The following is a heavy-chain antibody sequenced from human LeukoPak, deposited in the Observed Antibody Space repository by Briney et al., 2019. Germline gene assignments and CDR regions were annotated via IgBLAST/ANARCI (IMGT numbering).Heavy chain of an antibody. Sequence: GGSLRLSCAASGFTFSSYWMSWVRQAPGKGLEWVANIKQDGSEKYYVDSVKGRFTISRDNAKNSLYLQMNSLRAEDTAVYYCARDKYSSSWYGLRNFDYWGQGTLVTVSS. D-gene: IGHD6-13*01. CDR1: GFTFSSYW. J-gene: IGHJ4*02. CDR2: IKQDGSEK. V-gene: IGHV3-7*01. CDR3: ARDKYSSSWYGLRNFDY.